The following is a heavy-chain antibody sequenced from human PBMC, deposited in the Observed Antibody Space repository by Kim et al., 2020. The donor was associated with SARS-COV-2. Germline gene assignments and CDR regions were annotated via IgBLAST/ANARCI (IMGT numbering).Heavy chain of an antibody. CDR1: GGSISSSSYY. J-gene: IGHJ6*02. CDR3: ARDIFWDAPPSYYGMDV. V-gene: IGHV4-39*07. D-gene: IGHD3-16*01. Sequence: SETLSLTCTVSGGSISSSSYYWGWIRQPPGKGLEWIGSIYYSGSTYYNPSLKSRVTISVDTSKNQFSLKLSSVTAADTAVYYCARDIFWDAPPSYYGMDVWGQGTTVTVSS. CDR2: IYYSGST.